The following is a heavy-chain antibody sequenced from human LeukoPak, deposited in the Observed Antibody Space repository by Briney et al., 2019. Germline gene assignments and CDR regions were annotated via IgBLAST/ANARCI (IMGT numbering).Heavy chain of an antibody. Sequence: SQTLSLTCAVYGGSFSGYYWSWIRQPPGKGLEWIGEINHSGSTNYNPSLKSRVTISVDTSKNQFSLKLSSVTAADTAVYYCARTDSSSWSFDYWGQGTLVTVSS. V-gene: IGHV4-34*01. CDR3: ARTDSSSWSFDY. J-gene: IGHJ4*02. CDR2: INHSGST. D-gene: IGHD6-13*01. CDR1: GGSFSGYY.